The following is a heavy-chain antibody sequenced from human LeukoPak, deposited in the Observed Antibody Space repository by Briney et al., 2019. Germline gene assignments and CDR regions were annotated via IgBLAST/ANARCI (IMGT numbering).Heavy chain of an antibody. D-gene: IGHD4-17*01. CDR2: INPNSGGT. CDR3: ARVQISDYGDFEIDY. J-gene: IGHJ4*02. CDR1: GYTFTGYY. V-gene: IGHV1-2*02. Sequence: ASVKVSCKASGYTFTGYYMHWVRQAPGQGLEWMGWINPNSGGTNYAQKFQGRVTMTRDTSISTAYMELSRPRSDDTAVYYCARVQISDYGDFEIDYWGQGTLVTVSS.